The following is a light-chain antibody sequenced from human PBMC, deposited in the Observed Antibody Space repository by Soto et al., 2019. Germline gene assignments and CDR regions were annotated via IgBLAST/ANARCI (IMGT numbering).Light chain of an antibody. V-gene: IGKV3-11*01. CDR1: QSISSY. Sequence: LTQSPATLSLSPGQRVTLSFRASQSISSYLAWYQKRPGQPSRLPIYDASNRATGITARLSGSGSGTDFTLTISRLEPEDFAVYYCQQYGSLSWTFGQGTKVDIK. CDR2: DAS. J-gene: IGKJ1*01. CDR3: QQYGSLSWT.